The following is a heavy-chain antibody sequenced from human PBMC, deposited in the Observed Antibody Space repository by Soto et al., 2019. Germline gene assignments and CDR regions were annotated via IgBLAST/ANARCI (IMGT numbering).Heavy chain of an antibody. V-gene: IGHV1-18*04. CDR3: AREGYSNRYYYGMDV. Sequence: GASVKVSCKASGYTFTSYGISWVRQAPGQGLEWMGWISAYNGNTNYAQKLQGRVTMTTDTSTSTAYMELRSLRSDDTAVYYCAREGYSNRYYYGMDVWGQGTTVTVSS. CDR1: GYTFTSYG. D-gene: IGHD4-4*01. CDR2: ISAYNGNT. J-gene: IGHJ6*02.